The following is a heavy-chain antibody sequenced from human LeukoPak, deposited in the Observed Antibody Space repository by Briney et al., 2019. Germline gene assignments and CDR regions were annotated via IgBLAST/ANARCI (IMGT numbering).Heavy chain of an antibody. CDR2: INPRGGST. J-gene: IGHJ4*02. D-gene: IGHD3-22*01. CDR1: GYTSTSYY. CDR3: ARTYDSGGYYDY. Sequence: ASLNVSCKASGYTSTSYYMHCVPQAPGQGLERMGIINPRGGSTSYAQNFQGRVTMTWDTSTSTVYMELSSLRSEDTAVYYCARTYDSGGYYDYWGQGTLVTVSS. V-gene: IGHV1-46*01.